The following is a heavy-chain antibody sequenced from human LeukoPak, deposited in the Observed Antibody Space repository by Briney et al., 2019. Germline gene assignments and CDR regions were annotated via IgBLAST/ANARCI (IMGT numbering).Heavy chain of an antibody. V-gene: IGHV3-49*04. Sequence: GGSLRLSCTASGFTFGDYAMSWVRQAPGKGLEWVGFIRSKAYGGTTEYAASVKGGFTISRDDSKGIAYLQMNSLKTEDTAVYYCTGGSGSYSAMNFDYWGQGTLVTVSS. J-gene: IGHJ4*02. CDR3: TGGSGSYSAMNFDY. CDR2: IRSKAYGGTT. CDR1: GFTFGDYA. D-gene: IGHD3-10*01.